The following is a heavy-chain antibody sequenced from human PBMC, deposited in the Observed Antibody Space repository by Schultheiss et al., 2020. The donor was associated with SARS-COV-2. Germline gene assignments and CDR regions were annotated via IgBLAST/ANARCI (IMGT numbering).Heavy chain of an antibody. CDR3: AGAMTDESGYVDS. V-gene: IGHV4-34*01. Sequence: SETLSLTCAVYGGSFSGYFWSWIRQPPGKGLEWIGAINHGGGTNYNPSLKSRVTLSIDTSKNQFSLNLRSVTAADTAVYYCAGAMTDESGYVDSCGQGTLVTVSS. CDR2: INHGGGT. J-gene: IGHJ4*02. D-gene: IGHD3-10*01. CDR1: GGSFSGYF.